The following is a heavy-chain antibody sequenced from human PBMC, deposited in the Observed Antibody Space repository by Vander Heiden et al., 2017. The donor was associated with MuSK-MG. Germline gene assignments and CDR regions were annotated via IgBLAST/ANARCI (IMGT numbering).Heavy chain of an antibody. CDR3: AKARVNRIQLWFEFDY. J-gene: IGHJ4*02. Sequence: VQLLESGGGLVQPGGSLRLSCAASGFTFSSSFMSWVRRARGTGREWVSAIGGSGGIRYCADSVKGRFTSSRDKSKNTLYLQMNSLRAEDTAVYYCAKARVNRIQLWFEFDYWGQGTLVTVSS. CDR1: GFTFSSSF. V-gene: IGHV3-23*01. D-gene: IGHD5-18*01. CDR2: IGGSGGIR.